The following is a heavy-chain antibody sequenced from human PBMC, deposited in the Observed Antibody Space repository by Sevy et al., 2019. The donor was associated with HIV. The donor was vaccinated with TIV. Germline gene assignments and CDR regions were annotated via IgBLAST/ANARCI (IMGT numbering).Heavy chain of an antibody. J-gene: IGHJ6*02. CDR2: IYTSGST. CDR1: GGSMSSYY. CDR3: ARGGIAVAGPYYYYYYGMDV. V-gene: IGHV4-4*07. D-gene: IGHD6-19*01. Sequence: SETLSLTCAVSGGSMSSYYWSWIRQPAGKGLEWIGRIYTSGSTNYNPTLKSRVTMSVDTSKNQFSLKLSSLTAADTAVYYCARGGIAVAGPYYYYYYGMDVWGQGTTVTVSS.